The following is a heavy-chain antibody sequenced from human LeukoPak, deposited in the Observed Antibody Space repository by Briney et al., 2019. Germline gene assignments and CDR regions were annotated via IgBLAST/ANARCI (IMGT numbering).Heavy chain of an antibody. CDR3: ARGWNSAPDY. Sequence: PSETLSLTCTVSGGSIRSYYWSWIRHPPGKGLEWIVFIYSSGSTNYNPSLKSRVTISVDTSKNQFSLKLSSVTAADTAVYYCARGWNSAPDYWGRGTLVTVSS. J-gene: IGHJ4*02. CDR1: GGSIRSYY. V-gene: IGHV4-59*01. D-gene: IGHD1-7*01. CDR2: IYSSGST.